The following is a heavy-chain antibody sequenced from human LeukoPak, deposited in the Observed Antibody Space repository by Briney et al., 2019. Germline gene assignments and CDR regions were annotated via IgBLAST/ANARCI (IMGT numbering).Heavy chain of an antibody. CDR2: ISAYSGNT. J-gene: IGHJ4*02. CDR1: GYTLTEIS. Sequence: GASVKVSCKVSGYTLTEISMHWVRQAPGQGLEWMGWISAYSGNTNYAQQFQGRVTMTTDTSTSTAYMELRSLRSDDTAVYYCARDLSTGTIDYWGQGTLVTVSS. D-gene: IGHD1-1*01. V-gene: IGHV1-18*01. CDR3: ARDLSTGTIDY.